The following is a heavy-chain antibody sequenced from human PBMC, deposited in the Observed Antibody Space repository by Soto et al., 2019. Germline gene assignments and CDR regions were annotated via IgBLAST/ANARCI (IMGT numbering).Heavy chain of an antibody. CDR2: IVPMFGTA. J-gene: IGHJ5*02. D-gene: IGHD3-3*01. CDR1: GGTFGNTA. Sequence: QVQLVQSGAEVMKPGSSVNVSSKTSGGTFGNTAVTWVRQAPGQGLEWMGGIVPMFGTANYAQKFQGRVTITADESTNTAYMELRSLRSDDTAVYYCARDGDPGYTFWSGPLGGGRFDPWGQGTLVTVSS. CDR3: ARDGDPGYTFWSGPLGGGRFDP. V-gene: IGHV1-69*12.